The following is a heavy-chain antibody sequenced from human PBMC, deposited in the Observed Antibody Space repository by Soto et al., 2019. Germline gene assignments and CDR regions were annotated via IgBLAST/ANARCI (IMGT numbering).Heavy chain of an antibody. J-gene: IGHJ4*02. CDR2: IWYDGSNK. V-gene: IGHV3-33*01. CDR3: ARDQASSKLWAYYFDY. Sequence: SLRLSSAASGFTFSSCSMHWVRQAQGKGLEWVAVIWYDGSNKYYADSVKGRFTISRDNSKNTLYLQMNSLRAEDTAVYYCARDQASSKLWAYYFDYWGQGTLVTVSS. D-gene: IGHD6-6*01. CDR1: GFTFSSCS.